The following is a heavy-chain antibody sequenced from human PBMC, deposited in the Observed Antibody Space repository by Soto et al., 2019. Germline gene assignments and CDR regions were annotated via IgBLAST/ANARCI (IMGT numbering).Heavy chain of an antibody. Sequence: EVQLVESGGGLVQPGGSLRLSCAASGFTFSSYWMHWVRQAPGKGLVWVSRINNDGRSTSYADSVKGRFTISRDNAKNTLYLQMNSLRVEDTAVYYCVRDGSGDLPIDYWGQGTLVTVSS. D-gene: IGHD3-10*01. CDR1: GFTFSSYW. CDR2: INNDGRST. CDR3: VRDGSGDLPIDY. J-gene: IGHJ4*02. V-gene: IGHV3-74*01.